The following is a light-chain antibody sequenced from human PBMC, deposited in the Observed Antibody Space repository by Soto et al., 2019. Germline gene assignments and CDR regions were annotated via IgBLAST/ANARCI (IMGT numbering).Light chain of an antibody. Sequence: EIVLTQSPGTLSLSPGEGATLSCRASQSVSSSYIAWYQQRPGQTPSLLIYGASTRATGIPDRFSGSGSGTHFTLTISRLEPGDFAVYYCQQSSNWPRTFGQGTKVDIK. J-gene: IGKJ1*01. V-gene: IGKV3-20*01. CDR2: GAS. CDR1: QSVSSSY. CDR3: QQSSNWPRT.